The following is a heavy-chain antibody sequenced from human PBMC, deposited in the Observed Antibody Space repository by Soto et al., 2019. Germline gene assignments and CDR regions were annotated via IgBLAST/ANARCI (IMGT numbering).Heavy chain of an antibody. V-gene: IGHV4-4*07. CDR1: GVSITSYY. CDR2: INTDGLS. J-gene: IGHJ6*02. D-gene: IGHD2-15*01. CDR3: ARVPVAVAATEDYYGLDV. Sequence: QVQLEESGPGLVRPSETLSLTCSVSGVSITSYYWSWIRQSAGGGLEWMGRINTDGLSTYSPSFKRRLTIALDTSRNQVSLRLISVTAADTAVYFWARVPVAVAATEDYYGLDVWGQGTTVTVSS.